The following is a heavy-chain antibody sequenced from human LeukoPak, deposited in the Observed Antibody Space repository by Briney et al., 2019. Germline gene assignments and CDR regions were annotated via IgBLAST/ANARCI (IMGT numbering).Heavy chain of an antibody. V-gene: IGHV3-20*01. CDR2: IDRGVGT. J-gene: IGHJ2*01. D-gene: IGHD3-10*01. Sequence: PGGSLRLSCAASGFNFSNYAMSWVRQAPEDGLEWVSGIDRGVGTYYADSVKGRFTISRDNAKTSLYLQMNSLRAEDTALYHCAREITMVRGVNTYWYFDLWGRGTLVTVSS. CDR1: GFNFSNYA. CDR3: AREITMVRGVNTYWYFDL.